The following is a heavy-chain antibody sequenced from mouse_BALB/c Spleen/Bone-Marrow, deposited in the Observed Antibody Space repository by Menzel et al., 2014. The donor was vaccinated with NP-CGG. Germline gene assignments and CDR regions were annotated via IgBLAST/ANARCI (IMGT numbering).Heavy chain of an antibody. CDR2: ISYSGST. CDR1: GDSITSGY. V-gene: IGHV3-8*02. CDR3: ARSGSSGYHYYAMDY. J-gene: IGHJ4*01. D-gene: IGHD3-1*01. Sequence: EVQVVESGPSLVKSSQTLSLTCSVTGDSITSGYWNWIRKFPGNKLEYMGYISYSGSTYYNPSLKSRIPITRDTSKNLYYLQLNSVTTKDTATYYCARSGSSGYHYYAMDYWGQGTSVTVSS.